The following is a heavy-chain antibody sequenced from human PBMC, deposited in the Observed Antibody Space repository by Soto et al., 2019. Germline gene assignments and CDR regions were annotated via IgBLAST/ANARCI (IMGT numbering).Heavy chain of an antibody. D-gene: IGHD7-27*01. V-gene: IGHV4-4*02. CDR2: IYHSGST. Sequence: SETLSLTCAVSGGSISSSNWWSWVRQPPGKGLEWIGEIYHSGSTNYNPSLKSRVTISVDKSKNQFSLKLSSVTAADTAVYYCARNQGGKLTWDHYFDYWGQGTLVTVSS. J-gene: IGHJ4*02. CDR1: GGSISSSNW. CDR3: ARNQGGKLTWDHYFDY.